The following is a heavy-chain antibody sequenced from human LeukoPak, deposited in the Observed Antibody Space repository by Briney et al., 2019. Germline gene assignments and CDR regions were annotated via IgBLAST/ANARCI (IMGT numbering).Heavy chain of an antibody. CDR1: GFTFSSSS. D-gene: IGHD3-9*01. Sequence: GGSLRLSCAASGFTFSSSSMNWVRQAPGKGLEWVSSISSSSSYIYYADSVKGRFTISRDNAKNSLYLQMNSLRAEDTAVYYCARVQYFDWLSPFDYWGQGTLVTVSS. CDR3: ARVQYFDWLSPFDY. CDR2: ISSSSSYI. J-gene: IGHJ4*02. V-gene: IGHV3-21*01.